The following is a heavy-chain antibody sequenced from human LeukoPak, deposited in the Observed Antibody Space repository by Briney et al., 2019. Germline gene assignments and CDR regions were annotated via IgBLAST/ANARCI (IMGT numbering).Heavy chain of an antibody. Sequence: PGGSLRLSCAASGFTFSSYAVSWVRQAPGKGLEWVSAISGSGGSTYYADSVKGRFTISRDNSKNTLYLQMNSLRAEDTAVYYCAKLESATAYYYYGMDVWGQGTTVTVSS. CDR1: GFTFSSYA. CDR2: ISGSGGST. V-gene: IGHV3-23*01. CDR3: AKLESATAYYYYGMDV. J-gene: IGHJ6*02.